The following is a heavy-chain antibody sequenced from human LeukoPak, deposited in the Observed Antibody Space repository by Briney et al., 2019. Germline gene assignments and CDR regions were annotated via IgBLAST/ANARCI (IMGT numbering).Heavy chain of an antibody. J-gene: IGHJ4*02. Sequence: GGSLRLSCAATGLTVSSNFMSWVRQAPGKGPEWISYISSSGTTIYYADSVKGRFTISRDTAKSSLYLQMDSLRAEDTAVYYCATDPDTTMPWGPGTLVTVSS. D-gene: IGHD5-18*01. CDR3: ATDPDTTMP. V-gene: IGHV3-48*01. CDR1: GLTVSSNF. CDR2: ISSSGTTI.